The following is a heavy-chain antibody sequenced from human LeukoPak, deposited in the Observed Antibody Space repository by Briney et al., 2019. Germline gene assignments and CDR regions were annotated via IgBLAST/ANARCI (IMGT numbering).Heavy chain of an antibody. CDR1: GGSCSGYY. V-gene: IGHV4-34*01. CDR2: INHSGST. CDR3: ARGRRDGYNLRNFDY. D-gene: IGHD5-24*01. Sequence: SETLSLTCAVYGGSCSGYYWSCIRQPPGKGLEGIGEINHSGSTNYNPSLKSRGTISVDTSKNQFSLKLSSVTAADTAVYYCARGRRDGYNLRNFDYWGQGTLVTVSS. J-gene: IGHJ4*02.